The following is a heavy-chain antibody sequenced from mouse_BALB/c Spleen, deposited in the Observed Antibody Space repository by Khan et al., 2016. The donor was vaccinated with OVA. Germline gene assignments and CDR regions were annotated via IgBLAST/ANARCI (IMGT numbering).Heavy chain of an antibody. CDR1: GYTFTDYY. J-gene: IGHJ3*01. D-gene: IGHD1-2*01. V-gene: IGHV1-77*01. Sequence: QVQLKQSGAELARPGASVKLSCKASGYTFTDYYINWVKQRTGQGLEWIGEISPGSGDTYYNEKFKGKATLTADKSSSTAYMQLSGLTSEASAVYCCARRNYFGYTFAYWGQGTLVTVSA. CDR3: ARRNYFGYTFAY. CDR2: ISPGSGDT.